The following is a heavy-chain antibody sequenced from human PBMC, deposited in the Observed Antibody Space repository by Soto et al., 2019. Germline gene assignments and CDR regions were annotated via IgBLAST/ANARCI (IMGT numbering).Heavy chain of an antibody. J-gene: IGHJ4*02. D-gene: IGHD2-21*02. CDR3: ANITTAFHSIDS. CDR1: GGSISSYY. CDR2: IFYSRST. V-gene: IGHV4-59*01. Sequence: SETRSLTCTVSGGSISSYYWSWIRQPPGKRLEWSGYIFYSRSTNYNPSLKSRVTRSVDTSKNQFSLKLSSVTAADTAVYYCANITTAFHSIDSWGQGAMVTVSS.